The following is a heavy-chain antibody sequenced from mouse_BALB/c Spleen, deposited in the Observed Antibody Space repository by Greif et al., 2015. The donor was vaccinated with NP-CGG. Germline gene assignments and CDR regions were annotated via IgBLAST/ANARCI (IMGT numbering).Heavy chain of an antibody. Sequence: QGQLQQPGAELVKPGASVKISCKASGYTLTDHAIHWVKQKPEQGLEWIGYISPGNGDIKYNEKFKGKATLTADKSSSTAYMQLNSLTSEDSAVYFCLDSSGSHYFDYGGQGTTLTVSS. D-gene: IGHD3-2*01. J-gene: IGHJ2*01. CDR2: ISPGNGDI. V-gene: IGHV1S53*02. CDR1: GYTLTDHA. CDR3: LDSSGSHYFDY.